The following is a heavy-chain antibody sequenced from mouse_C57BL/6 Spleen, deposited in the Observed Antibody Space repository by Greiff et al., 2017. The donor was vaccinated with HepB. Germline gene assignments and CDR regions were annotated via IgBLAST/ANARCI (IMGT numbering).Heavy chain of an antibody. Sequence: QVQLQQPGTELVKPGASVKLSCKASGYTFTSYWMHWVKQRPGQGLEWIGNIFPRNGYTNYNEKFKSKATLTVDKSSSTAYMQLSSLTSEDSTVYYCAGGPYYFDYWGQGTTLTVSS. J-gene: IGHJ2*01. CDR3: AGGPYYFDY. V-gene: IGHV1-53*01. CDR1: GYTFTSYW. CDR2: IFPRNGYT.